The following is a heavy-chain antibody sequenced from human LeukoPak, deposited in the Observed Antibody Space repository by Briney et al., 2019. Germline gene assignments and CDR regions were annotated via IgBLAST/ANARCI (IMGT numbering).Heavy chain of an antibody. CDR2: IYYSGST. J-gene: IGHJ6*02. CDR3: ARDSRGSSGYGMDV. Sequence: PSETLSLTCTVSGGSITNYYWSWIRQPPGKGLEWIGYIYYSGSTYYNPSLKSRVTISVDTSKNQFSLKLSSVTAADTAVYYCARDSRGSSGYGMDVWGQGTTVTVSS. V-gene: IGHV4-59*06. D-gene: IGHD3-22*01. CDR1: GGSITNYY.